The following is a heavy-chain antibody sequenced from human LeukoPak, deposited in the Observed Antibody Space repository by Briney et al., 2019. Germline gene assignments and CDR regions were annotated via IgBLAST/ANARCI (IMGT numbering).Heavy chain of an antibody. J-gene: IGHJ4*02. CDR1: GDSITSHY. Sequence: SETLSLTCTVSGDSITSHYWSWIRQPPGKGLEWIGYIHYSGITNYNPSLKSRVTLSVDTSNNQFSLKLNSVTAADTAVYYCARGGTYNWNDVGDYWGQGTLVTVSS. V-gene: IGHV4-59*11. CDR2: IHYSGIT. CDR3: ARGGTYNWNDVGDY. D-gene: IGHD1-1*01.